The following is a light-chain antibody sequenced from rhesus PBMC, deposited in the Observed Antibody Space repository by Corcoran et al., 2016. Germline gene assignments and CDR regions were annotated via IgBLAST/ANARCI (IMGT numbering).Light chain of an antibody. Sequence: DIQMTQSPSSLSASVGDTVTITCRASQSISSWLDWYQQTPGKAPKLLIYKASSLQSGVPSRFSGSGSGTYFTLTISSLQPEDFATYYCLQYSSSPWTFGQGTKVEIK. V-gene: IGKV1-22*01. CDR3: LQYSSSPWT. CDR2: KAS. J-gene: IGKJ1*01. CDR1: QSISSW.